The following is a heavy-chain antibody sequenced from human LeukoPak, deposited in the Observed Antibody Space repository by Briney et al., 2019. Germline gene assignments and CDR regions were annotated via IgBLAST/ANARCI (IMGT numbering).Heavy chain of an antibody. J-gene: IGHJ4*02. D-gene: IGHD3-22*01. V-gene: IGHV4-31*03. CDR1: GGSISSGVYY. CDR3: ARSILPYDSSGYYF. Sequence: SQTLALTCTVSGGSISSGVYYWSWIRQHPGKGLEWIGYIYYSGSTYYNPSLKSRVTISVDTSKNQFSLKLSSVTAADTAVYYCARSILPYDSSGYYFWGQGTLVTVSS. CDR2: IYYSGST.